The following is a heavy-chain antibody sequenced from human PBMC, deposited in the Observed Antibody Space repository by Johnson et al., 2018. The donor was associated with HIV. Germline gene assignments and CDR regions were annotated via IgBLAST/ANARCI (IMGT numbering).Heavy chain of an antibody. J-gene: IGHJ3*02. CDR1: GFTFSSYA. Sequence: QVQLVESGGGVVQPGRSLRLSCAASGFTFSSYAIHWVRQAPGKGLEWVAVISYDGSNKYYVDSVKGRFTISRDNSKNTLYLQMNSLRADETAVYYCAKLHCAGGVCNFDILYDAFDTWGHGTMVTVSS. V-gene: IGHV3-30*18. CDR3: AKLHCAGGVCNFDILYDAFDT. D-gene: IGHD2-8*02. CDR2: ISYDGSNK.